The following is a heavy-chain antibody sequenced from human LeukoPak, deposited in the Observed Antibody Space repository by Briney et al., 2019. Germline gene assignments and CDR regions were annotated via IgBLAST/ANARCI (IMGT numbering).Heavy chain of an antibody. Sequence: SETLSLTCAVYGGSFSGYYWSWIRQPPGKGLEWIGEINHSGSTNYNPSLKSRVTISVDTSKNQFSLKLSSVTAADTAVYYCARGRLRDFWSGYQSTYYYYGMDVWGQGTTVTVSS. D-gene: IGHD3-3*01. V-gene: IGHV4-34*01. CDR1: GGSFSGYY. CDR3: ARGRLRDFWSGYQSTYYYYGMDV. J-gene: IGHJ6*02. CDR2: INHSGST.